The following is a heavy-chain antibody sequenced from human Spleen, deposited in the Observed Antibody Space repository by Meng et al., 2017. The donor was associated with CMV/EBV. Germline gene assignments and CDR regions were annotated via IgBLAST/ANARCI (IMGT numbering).Heavy chain of an antibody. Sequence: SVKVSCKASRGTFTNYGISWVRQSPGQGLEWMGGIIPLFGIANYAQKFQGRVTITTDESTSTAYMSLSSLRSEDTAVYYCARDRTGDCSSTSCYNFYYYYGMDVWGQGTTVTVSS. J-gene: IGHJ6*02. V-gene: IGHV1-69*05. CDR2: IIPLFGIA. CDR3: ARDRTGDCSSTSCYNFYYYYGMDV. CDR1: RGTFTNYG. D-gene: IGHD2-2*02.